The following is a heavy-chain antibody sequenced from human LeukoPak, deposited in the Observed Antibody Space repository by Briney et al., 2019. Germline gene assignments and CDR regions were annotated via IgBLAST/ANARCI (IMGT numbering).Heavy chain of an antibody. D-gene: IGHD5-24*01. CDR3: ARVGVEMATIAPPSGAFDI. CDR2: IYYSGST. V-gene: IGHV4-59*01. Sequence: PSETLSLTCAVYGGSFSGYYWSWIRQPPGKGLEWIGCIYYSGSTNYNPSLKSRVTISVDTSKNQFSLKLSSVTAADTAVYYCARVGVEMATIAPPSGAFDIWGQGTMVTVSS. CDR1: GGSFSGYY. J-gene: IGHJ3*02.